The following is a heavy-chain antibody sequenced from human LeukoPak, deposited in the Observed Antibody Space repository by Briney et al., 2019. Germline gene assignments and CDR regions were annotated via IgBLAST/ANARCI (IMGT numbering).Heavy chain of an antibody. CDR3: ARDGRLEGCGGDCYPDY. J-gene: IGHJ4*02. Sequence: SQTLSLTCTVSGGSISSGSHYWSWIRQPAGKGLEWIGRIYTSGSTNYDPSLESRVTISVDTSRNQFSLKLSSVTAADTAVYYCARDGRLEGCGGDCYPDYWGQGTLVTVSS. CDR2: IYTSGST. V-gene: IGHV4-61*02. CDR1: GGSISSGSHY. D-gene: IGHD2-21*01.